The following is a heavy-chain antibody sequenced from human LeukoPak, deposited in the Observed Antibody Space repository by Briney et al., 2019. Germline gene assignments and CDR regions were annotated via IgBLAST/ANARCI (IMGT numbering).Heavy chain of an antibody. Sequence: ASVKVSCKASGYTFTSYYMHWVRQAPGQGLEWMGIINPSGGSTSYAQKFQGRVTMTRDMSTSTVYMELSSLRSEDTAVYYCAREIPLRGDFDYWGQGTLVTVSS. CDR1: GYTFTSYY. V-gene: IGHV1-46*01. J-gene: IGHJ4*02. CDR2: INPSGGST. CDR3: AREIPLRGDFDY. D-gene: IGHD4-17*01.